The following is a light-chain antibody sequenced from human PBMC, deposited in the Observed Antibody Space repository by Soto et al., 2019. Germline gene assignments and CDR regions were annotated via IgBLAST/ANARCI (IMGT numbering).Light chain of an antibody. V-gene: IGKV1-5*01. CDR1: QSISNW. J-gene: IGKJ2*01. CDR3: QQYDSYSYT. CDR2: GAS. Sequence: DIQMTQSPSTLSASVGDRVTITCRASQSISNWLAWYQQKPGEAPKLLISGASSLESGVPSRFSGGGSGTEFTLTISSLQPDDFATYYCQQYDSYSYTFGQGTKVDIK.